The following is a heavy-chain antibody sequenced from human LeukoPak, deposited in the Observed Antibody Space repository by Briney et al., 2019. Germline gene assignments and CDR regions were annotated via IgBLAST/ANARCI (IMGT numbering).Heavy chain of an antibody. CDR2: FDPEDGET. V-gene: IGHV1-24*01. Sequence: ASVNVSCKVSGYTLTELSMHWVRQAPGKGLERMGGFDPEDGETIYAQKFQGRVTMTEDTSTDTAYMELSSLRSEDTAVYYCATVDTAMEYYFDYWGQGTLVTVSS. J-gene: IGHJ4*02. CDR3: ATVDTAMEYYFDY. D-gene: IGHD5-18*01. CDR1: GYTLTELS.